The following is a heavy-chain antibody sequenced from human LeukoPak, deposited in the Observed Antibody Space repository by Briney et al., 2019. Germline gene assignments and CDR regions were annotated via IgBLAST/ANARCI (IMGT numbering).Heavy chain of an antibody. D-gene: IGHD3-16*01. CDR2: INPKNAAT. CDR3: ARTLYIASAPGGFDY. V-gene: IGHV1-2*02. Sequence: ASVKVSCKASGYTFTGHYIHWVRQAPGQGLVWMGWINPKNAATNYAQKFQGRVTMTRDTSTGTVYMEVNALRSDDTAVYYCARTLYIASAPGGFDYWGQGTLVTVSS. J-gene: IGHJ4*02. CDR1: GYTFTGHY.